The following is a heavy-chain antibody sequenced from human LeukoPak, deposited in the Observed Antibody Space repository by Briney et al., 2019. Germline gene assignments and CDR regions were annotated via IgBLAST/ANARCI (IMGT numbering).Heavy chain of an antibody. J-gene: IGHJ4*02. V-gene: IGHV3-53*05. CDR1: GFSVSVNY. D-gene: IGHD6-13*01. CDR3: AKDIAAAGNFDY. CDR2: FSSGYT. Sequence: GGSLRLSCAVSGFSVSVNYMSWVRQAPGKGLEWVSVFSSGYTKYADSVKGRFTISRDNAKNSLYLQMNSLRAEDTALYYCAKDIAAAGNFDYWGRGTLVTVSS.